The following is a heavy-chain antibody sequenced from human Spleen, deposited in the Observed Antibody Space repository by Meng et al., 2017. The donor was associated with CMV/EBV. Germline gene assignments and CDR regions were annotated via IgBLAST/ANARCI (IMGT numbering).Heavy chain of an antibody. J-gene: IGHJ4*02. Sequence: QLQESGPGLVKPSATLSLTVAVYGGSVSGYYWSWIRQPPGKGLEWIGEINHSGSTNYNPSLKSRVTISVDTSKNQFSLKLSSVTAADTAVYYCASHLSVGGYWGQGTLVTVSS. CDR3: ASHLSVGGY. V-gene: IGHV4-34*01. D-gene: IGHD2-8*02. CDR1: GGSVSGYY. CDR2: INHSGST.